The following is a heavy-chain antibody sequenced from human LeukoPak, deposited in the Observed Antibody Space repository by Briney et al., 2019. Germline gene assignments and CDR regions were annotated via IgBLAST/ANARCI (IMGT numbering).Heavy chain of an antibody. J-gene: IGHJ5*02. CDR2: IHTSGDT. Sequence: GGSLRLSCAASGLTGSHNYVSWVRQAPGKGLEWVSAIHTSGDTCYADSVKGRFTISRDTSKNTLYLQINSLRVEHTAVYYCIVFGDSNHWGQGTLVTVSS. D-gene: IGHD4-17*01. CDR1: GLTGSHNY. V-gene: IGHV3-53*01. CDR3: IVFGDSNH.